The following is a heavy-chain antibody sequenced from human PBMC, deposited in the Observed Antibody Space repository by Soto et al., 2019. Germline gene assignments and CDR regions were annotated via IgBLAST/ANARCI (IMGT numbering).Heavy chain of an antibody. J-gene: IGHJ4*01. CDR2: VHYSGIT. D-gene: IGHD4-17*01. CDR1: GGSISGSSYY. Sequence: SETLSLTCTVSGGSISGSSYYWGWIRQPPGKGLECIGSVHYSGITDYNPSLKSRVTISVDTSKNQFSLKLTSVTAADTAVYFCASFSGATYGDYGGGINYWGHGTLVTSSS. V-gene: IGHV4-39*01. CDR3: ASFSGATYGDYGGGINY.